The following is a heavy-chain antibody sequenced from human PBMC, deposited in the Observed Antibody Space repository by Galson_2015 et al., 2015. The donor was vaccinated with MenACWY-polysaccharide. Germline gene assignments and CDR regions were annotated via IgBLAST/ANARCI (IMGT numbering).Heavy chain of an antibody. CDR2: IIPIFGTA. V-gene: IGHV1-69*13. CDR3: ARDGTTVVTTPLGV. D-gene: IGHD4-23*01. CDR1: GYTFTSYG. Sequence: SVKVSCKASGYTFTSYGISWVRQAPGQGLEWMGGIIPIFGTANYAQKFQGRVTITADESTSTAYMELSSLRSEDTAVYYCARDGTTVVTTPLGVWGQGTLVTVSS. J-gene: IGHJ4*02.